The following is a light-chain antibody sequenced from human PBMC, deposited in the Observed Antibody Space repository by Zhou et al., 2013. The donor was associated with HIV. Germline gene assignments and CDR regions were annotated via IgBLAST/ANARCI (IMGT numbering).Light chain of an antibody. J-gene: IGKJ2*01. V-gene: IGKV1-27*01. Sequence: DIQLTQSPSSLSASVGDRVTISCRASQGIANYVAWYQQKPGKVPKLLIYAAATVQSGVPSRFSGSRSGADFTLTISSLQPDDFATYYCQQYNSAYTFGQGTKLEIK. CDR2: AAA. CDR3: QQYNSAYT. CDR1: QGIANY.